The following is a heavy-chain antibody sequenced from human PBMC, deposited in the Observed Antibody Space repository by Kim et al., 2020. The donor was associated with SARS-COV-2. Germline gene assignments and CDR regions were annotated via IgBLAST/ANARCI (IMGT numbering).Heavy chain of an antibody. D-gene: IGHD6-13*01. V-gene: IGHV3-30*02. J-gene: IGHJ4*02. CDR3: AKADYSSSSAFDY. Sequence: YADSVKGRFTISRDNSKNTLYLRMNSLRAEDTAVYYCAKADYSSSSAFDYWGQGTLVTVSS.